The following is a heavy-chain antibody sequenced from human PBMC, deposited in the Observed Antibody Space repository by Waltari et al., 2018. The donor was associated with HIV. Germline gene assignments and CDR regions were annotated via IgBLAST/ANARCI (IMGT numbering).Heavy chain of an antibody. V-gene: IGHV1-46*01. CDR1: GYTFTSYY. CDR2: INPSGGST. J-gene: IGHJ5*02. Sequence: QVQLVQSGAEVKKPGASVKVSCKASGYTFTSYYMHWVRQAPGQGLEWMGIINPSGGSTSYAQKFQGRVTMTRDTSTSTVYMELSSLRSEDTAVYYCARERGIVATPAFELDPWGQGTLVTVSS. CDR3: ARERGIVATPAFELDP. D-gene: IGHD5-12*01.